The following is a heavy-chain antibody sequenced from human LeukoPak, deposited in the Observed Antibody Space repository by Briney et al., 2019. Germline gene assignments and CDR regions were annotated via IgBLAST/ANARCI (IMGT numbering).Heavy chain of an antibody. D-gene: IGHD1-26*01. V-gene: IGHV5-51*01. CDR2: IYPGDSDT. CDR1: GYRFTSYW. Sequence: GKSLKISCKGSGYRFTSYWIGWVRQMPGKGLEWMGIIYPGDSDTIYSPSFQGQVTISADKSTSTANLQWSSLKASGTAMYYCARSGGNYYSIWGQGTMVTVSS. J-gene: IGHJ3*02. CDR3: ARSGGNYYSI.